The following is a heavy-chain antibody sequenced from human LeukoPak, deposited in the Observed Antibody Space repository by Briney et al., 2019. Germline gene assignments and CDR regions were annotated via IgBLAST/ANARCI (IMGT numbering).Heavy chain of an antibody. CDR3: AKSRILRYFDWAGDY. J-gene: IGHJ4*02. D-gene: IGHD3-9*01. CDR1: GFTFSSYA. CDR2: ISGSGGST. V-gene: IGHV3-23*01. Sequence: GASLRLSCAASGFTFSSYAMSWVRQAPGKGLEWVSAISGSGGSTYYADSAKGRFTISRDNSKNTLYLQMNSLRAEDTAVYYCAKSRILRYFDWAGDYWGQGTLVTVSS.